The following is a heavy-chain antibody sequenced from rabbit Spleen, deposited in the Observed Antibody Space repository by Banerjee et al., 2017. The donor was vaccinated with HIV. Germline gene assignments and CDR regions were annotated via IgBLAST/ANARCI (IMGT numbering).Heavy chain of an antibody. V-gene: IGHV1S45*01. D-gene: IGHD6-1*01. J-gene: IGHJ4*01. CDR1: GFTLSSYW. CDR2: IYTGNGAT. Sequence: QEQLVESGGGLVQPEGSLTLTCTASGFTLSSYWMCWVRQAPGKGLEWIACIYTGNGATYYASWAKGRFTISKTPSTGDLKMTSLTAADTATYFCARGGVLLIILMPSFFDLWGQGTLVTV. CDR3: ARGGVLLIILMPSFFDL.